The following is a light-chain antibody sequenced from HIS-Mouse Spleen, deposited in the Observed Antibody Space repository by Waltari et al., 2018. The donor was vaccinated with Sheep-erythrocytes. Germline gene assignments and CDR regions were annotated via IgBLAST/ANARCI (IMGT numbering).Light chain of an antibody. Sequence: QSALTQPAPVSGSPGQSLPIPCHGPSRAVGSYNLVSLYQQHPGKAPKLMTYEGSKRPSGVSNRFSGSKSGNTASLTISGLQAEDEADYYCCSYAGSSTPWVFGGGTKLTVL. CDR3: CSYAGSSTPWV. V-gene: IGLV2-23*01. CDR1: SRAVGSYNL. CDR2: EGS. J-gene: IGLJ3*02.